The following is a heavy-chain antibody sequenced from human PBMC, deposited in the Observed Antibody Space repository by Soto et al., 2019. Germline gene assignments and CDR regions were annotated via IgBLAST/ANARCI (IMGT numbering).Heavy chain of an antibody. CDR1: GFTFSSYI. CDR2: ISSSSSYI. V-gene: IGHV3-21*01. CDR3: ARISSSGYPKY. D-gene: IGHD3-22*01. Sequence: GGSQRLSCAASGFTFSSYIMNWVRQAPGKGLEWVSSISSSSSYIYYADSVKGRFTISRDNAKNSLYLQMNSLRAEDTAVYYCARISSSGYPKYWGQGTLVTVSS. J-gene: IGHJ4*02.